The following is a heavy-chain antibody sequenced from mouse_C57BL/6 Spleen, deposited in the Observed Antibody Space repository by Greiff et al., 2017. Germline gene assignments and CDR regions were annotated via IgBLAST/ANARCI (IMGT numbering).Heavy chain of an antibody. Sequence: VQLVESGAELARPGASVKLSCKASGYTFTSYGISWVKQRTGQGLEWIGEISPRHGHTYYNEKFKGKATLTADNSSSTAYMELRSLTSEDSAVYFCTIGRVVAPSAFDYWGQGPSVTASS. V-gene: IGHV1-81*01. D-gene: IGHD1-1*01. CDR3: TIGRVVAPSAFDY. CDR2: ISPRHGHT. CDR1: GYTFTSYG. J-gene: IGHJ4*01.